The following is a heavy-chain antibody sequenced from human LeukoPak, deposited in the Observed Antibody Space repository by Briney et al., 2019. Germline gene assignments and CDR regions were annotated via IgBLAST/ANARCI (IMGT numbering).Heavy chain of an antibody. CDR3: ASFWSGSPYYYYYYYMDV. CDR1: GGSISSYY. V-gene: IGHV4-59*08. D-gene: IGHD3-3*01. CDR2: IYYSGST. J-gene: IGHJ6*03. Sequence: PSETLSLTCTVSGGSISSYYWSWIRQPPGKGLEWIGYIYYSGSTNYNPSLKSRVTISVDTSKNQFSLKLSSVTAADTAVYYCASFWSGSPYYYYYYYMDVWGKGTTVTVSS.